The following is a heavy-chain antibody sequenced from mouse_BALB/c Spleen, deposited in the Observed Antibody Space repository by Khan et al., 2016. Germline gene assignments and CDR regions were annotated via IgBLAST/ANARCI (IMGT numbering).Heavy chain of an antibody. CDR1: GDSITSGY. J-gene: IGHJ2*01. V-gene: IGHV3-8*02. Sequence: EVQLQESGPSLVKPSQTLSLTCSVTGDSITSGYWNWIRKFPGNKLEYMGYISYSGSTYYNPSLKSRISITRDISKSKSYLQLNPVTTEDTATYYCAGYYGHFFDYWGQGTTLTVSS. CDR2: ISYSGST. D-gene: IGHD1-1*02. CDR3: AGYYGHFFDY.